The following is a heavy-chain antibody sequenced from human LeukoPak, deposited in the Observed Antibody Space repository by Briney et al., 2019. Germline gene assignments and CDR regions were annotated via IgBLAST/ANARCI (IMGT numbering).Heavy chain of an antibody. D-gene: IGHD6-19*01. V-gene: IGHV1-18*01. Sequence: ASVKVSCKASGYTFTSYGISWVRQAPGQGLEWMGRIIAYNGNTNYTQNVQGRVTITADTSTSTAYMELRSLRSDDTAVYYWARGGGSSGWSYYYYCYMDVCGKGNTGTVSS. CDR3: ARGGGSSGWSYYYYCYMDV. CDR2: IIAYNGNT. CDR1: GYTFTSYG. J-gene: IGHJ6*03.